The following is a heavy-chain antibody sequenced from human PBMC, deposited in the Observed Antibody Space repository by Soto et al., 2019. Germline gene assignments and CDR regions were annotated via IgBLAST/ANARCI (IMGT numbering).Heavy chain of an antibody. CDR1: GDSVSSGGYY. J-gene: IGHJ4*02. CDR2: IYYSGST. V-gene: IGHV4-31*03. Sequence: PSETLSLTCTVSGDSVSSGGYYWSWIRQHPVTGLEWIGYIYYSGSTYYNPSLRGRVTISLDTSENHFSLSLSPVTAADTAVYYCAPGNAWGFLLAYWGRGNLVTVSS. D-gene: IGHD7-27*01. CDR3: APGNAWGFLLAY.